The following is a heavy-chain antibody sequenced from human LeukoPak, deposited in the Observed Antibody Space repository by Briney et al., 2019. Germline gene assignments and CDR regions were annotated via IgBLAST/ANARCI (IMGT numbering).Heavy chain of an antibody. D-gene: IGHD3-10*02. J-gene: IGHJ3*02. CDR3: STGIFGAFNM. V-gene: IGHV3-15*01. Sequence: GGPLRLSCAASGFTFSNAWMNWVRQAPGKGLEWVGRIKSKSDGGTTDYAAPVKGRFTISRDDSKNTLYLQMNSLKTEDIAVYYCSTGIFGAFNMWGQGTMVTVSP. CDR1: GFTFSNAW. CDR2: IKSKSDGGTT.